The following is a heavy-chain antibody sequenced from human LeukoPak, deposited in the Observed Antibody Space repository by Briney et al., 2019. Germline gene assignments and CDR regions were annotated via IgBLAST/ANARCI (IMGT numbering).Heavy chain of an antibody. D-gene: IGHD6-13*01. V-gene: IGHV3-23*01. Sequence: GGSLRLSCATSGFIFSTYALSWVRQAPGKGLEWASSISGSGGSTYHADSVKGRFTISRDSSKSTLYLQMNSLRAEDTAIYYCARVIRAAPGKGYFDYWGQGTLVTVSS. CDR2: ISGSGGST. CDR3: ARVIRAAPGKGYFDY. CDR1: GFIFSTYA. J-gene: IGHJ4*02.